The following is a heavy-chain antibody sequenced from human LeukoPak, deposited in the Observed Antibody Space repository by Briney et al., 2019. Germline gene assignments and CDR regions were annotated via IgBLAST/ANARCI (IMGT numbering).Heavy chain of an antibody. V-gene: IGHV1-18*01. Sequence: GASVKVSCKASGYTFTSYGISWVRQAPGQGLEWMGWISAYNGNTNYAQKLQGRVTMTTDTSTSTAYMELRSLRSDDTAVYYCASSPGDKPRIAVAGIYYFDSWGQGTLVTVSS. D-gene: IGHD6-19*01. CDR1: GYTFTSYG. CDR3: ASSPGDKPRIAVAGIYYFDS. CDR2: ISAYNGNT. J-gene: IGHJ4*02.